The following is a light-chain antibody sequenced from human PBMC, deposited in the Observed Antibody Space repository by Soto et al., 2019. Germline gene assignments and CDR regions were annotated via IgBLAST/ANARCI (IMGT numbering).Light chain of an antibody. V-gene: IGKV1-39*01. CDR2: GAS. CDR3: QQTYSTPPET. J-gene: IGKJ1*01. CDR1: QSISSY. Sequence: DIQMTQSPSSLSASVGDRVTITCRASQSISSYLNWYQQKPGKAPNLLIYGASTLQSGVPSRFSGSGYGTEFTLTISSLQPEDFATYYCQQTYSTPPETFGQGTKVDIK.